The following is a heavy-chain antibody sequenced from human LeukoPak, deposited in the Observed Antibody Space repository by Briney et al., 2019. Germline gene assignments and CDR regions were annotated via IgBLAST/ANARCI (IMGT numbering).Heavy chain of an antibody. J-gene: IGHJ4*02. CDR1: GFTFSNFW. CDR2: INQNGGEK. Sequence: GGSLRLSCATSGFTFSNFWMDWVRQAPGKGLEWVANINQNGGEKYYADPVKGRFTISRDNAKNSLYLQMNSLRVEDTAVYYCTRALDYWGQGTLVTVSS. CDR3: TRALDY. V-gene: IGHV3-7*04.